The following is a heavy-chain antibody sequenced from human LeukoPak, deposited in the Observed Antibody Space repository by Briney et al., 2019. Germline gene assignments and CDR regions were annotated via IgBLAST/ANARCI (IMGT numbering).Heavy chain of an antibody. D-gene: IGHD1-7*01. CDR1: GGSISSYY. V-gene: IGHV4-59*01. CDR3: AREVWNYGRTYYFDY. CDR2: ICFSGST. Sequence: SETLSLTCTVSGGSISSYYCSWIRQPPGKGLEWIGYICFSGSTNYNPSLKSRVTISLATSNNQFSLKLSSVTAADTAVYYCAREVWNYGRTYYFDYWGEGTLVTVS. J-gene: IGHJ4*02.